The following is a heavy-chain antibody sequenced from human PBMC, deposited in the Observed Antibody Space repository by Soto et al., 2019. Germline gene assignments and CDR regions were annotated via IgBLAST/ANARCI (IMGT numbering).Heavy chain of an antibody. V-gene: IGHV3-9*01. Sequence: EVQLVESGGGLVQPGRSLRLSCAASGFTFDDYAMHWVRQAPGKGLEWVSGISWNSGSIGYADSVKGRFNISRDNARNSRDLQMNSLRAEDTALYYCAKALSVATIGSPFVYWGQGTLVTVSS. CDR2: ISWNSGSI. CDR3: AKALSVATIGSPFVY. J-gene: IGHJ4*02. D-gene: IGHD5-12*01. CDR1: GFTFDDYA.